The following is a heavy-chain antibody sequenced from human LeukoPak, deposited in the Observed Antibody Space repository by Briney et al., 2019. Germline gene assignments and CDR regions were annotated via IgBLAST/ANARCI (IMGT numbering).Heavy chain of an antibody. CDR1: GYTFTSYG. D-gene: IGHD5-18*01. CDR2: ITAGSGNT. CDR3: ATDSARGYSYGYNAFDI. Sequence: GASVKVSCKASGYTFTSYGIGWVRQAPRQGLEWMGWITAGSGNTNYAQKVQGRVTMTTDTSTSTAYMELRSLRSDDTAVYFCATDSARGYSYGYNAFDIWGQGTMVTVSS. V-gene: IGHV1-18*01. J-gene: IGHJ3*02.